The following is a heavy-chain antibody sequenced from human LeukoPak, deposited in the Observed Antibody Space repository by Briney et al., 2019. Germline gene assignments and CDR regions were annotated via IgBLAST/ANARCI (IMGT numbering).Heavy chain of an antibody. D-gene: IGHD3-22*01. CDR2: INSDGSTT. CDR1: GLTFISYW. CDR3: ARGHDYYDSSAYYY. J-gene: IGHJ4*02. Sequence: GGSLTLSCAPSGLTFISYWMHWVRQAPGKGLVWVSRINSDGSTTSYAASVKGRFTISRDTAKNTLYLQMNSLRAEDTAVYYCARGHDYYDSSAYYYWGQGTLVTVSS. V-gene: IGHV3-74*01.